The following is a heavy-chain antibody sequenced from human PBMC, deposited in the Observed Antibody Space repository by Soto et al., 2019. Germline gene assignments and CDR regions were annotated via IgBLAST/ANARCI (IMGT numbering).Heavy chain of an antibody. Sequence: QVQLVQSGGEVKKPGASVTVSCKASGYTFINYHITWVRQAPGQGLEWMAWINTYNGMTNYAQRFQGRVTMTRDTPPSTDYMELRNLVSDDTAVYFCAKAPRGEMATDWVQGTLVTVSS. CDR3: AKAPRGEMATD. V-gene: IGHV1-18*01. D-gene: IGHD5-12*01. CDR2: INTYNGMT. CDR1: GYTFINYH. J-gene: IGHJ4*02.